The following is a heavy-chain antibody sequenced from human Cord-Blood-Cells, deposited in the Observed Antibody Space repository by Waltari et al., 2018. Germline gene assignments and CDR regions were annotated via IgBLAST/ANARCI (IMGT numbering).Heavy chain of an antibody. CDR1: GGTFSSYA. V-gene: IGHV1-69*04. CDR2: SIPVLGIA. Sequence: QVQLVQSGAEVKKPGSSVKVSCKASGGTFSSYAISWVRQAPGQGLEWMGGSIPVLGIANYAQKFQGRVTITADESTSTAYMELSSLRSEDTAVYYCASGHYYDSSEGGFDYWGQGTLVTVSS. CDR3: ASGHYYDSSEGGFDY. D-gene: IGHD3-22*01. J-gene: IGHJ4*02.